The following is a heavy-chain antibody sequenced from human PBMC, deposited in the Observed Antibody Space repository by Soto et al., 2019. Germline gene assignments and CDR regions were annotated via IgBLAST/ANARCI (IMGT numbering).Heavy chain of an antibody. V-gene: IGHV3-11*01. CDR1: GFTFSDYY. CDR2: ISSGGSI. D-gene: IGHD1-26*01. Sequence: QVQLVESGGGLVKPGGSLRLSCAASGFTFSDYYTNWIRQAPGKGLEWVSHISSGGSIYYADSVKGRFTISRDNAKNSLYLQMNSLRAEDTAVYYCARDSSAGYALDIWGQGTMVTVSS. J-gene: IGHJ3*02. CDR3: ARDSSAGYALDI.